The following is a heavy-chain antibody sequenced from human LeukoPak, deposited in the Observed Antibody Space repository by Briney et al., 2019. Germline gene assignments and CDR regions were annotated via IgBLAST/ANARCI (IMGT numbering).Heavy chain of an antibody. CDR1: GFTFSIYS. CDR2: ISSSSSYI. D-gene: IGHD6-19*01. CDR3: ARDSSGWYRTLFQH. Sequence: GGPLRLSCAASGFTFSIYSMNWVRQAPGKGLECVSSISSSSSYIYYADSVKGRFTISRDNAKNSLYLQMNSLRAEDTAVYYCARDSSGWYRTLFQHWGQGTLVTVSS. J-gene: IGHJ1*01. V-gene: IGHV3-21*01.